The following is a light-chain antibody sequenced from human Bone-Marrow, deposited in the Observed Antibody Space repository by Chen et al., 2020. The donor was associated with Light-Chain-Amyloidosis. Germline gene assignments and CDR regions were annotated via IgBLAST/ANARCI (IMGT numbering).Light chain of an antibody. CDR2: GAS. CDR3: QQYGSSPRT. V-gene: IGKV3-20*01. CDR1: QSVDSSY. J-gene: IGKJ5*01. Sequence: EIVLTQSPATLSLSPGERATLACRASQSVDSSYVSWYQQKPGQAPRLLIYGASSRATGIPDRFSGSGSGTDFTLTISRLEPEDFAVYYCQQYGSSPRTFGQGTRLEIK.